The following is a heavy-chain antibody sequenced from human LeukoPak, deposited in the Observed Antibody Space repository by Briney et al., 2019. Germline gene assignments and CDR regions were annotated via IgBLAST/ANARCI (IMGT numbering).Heavy chain of an antibody. CDR3: ASENYCSSTSCSPSSLDV. V-gene: IGHV1-69*05. CDR1: GGTFSSYA. J-gene: IGHJ6*04. CDR2: IIPIFGTV. Sequence: ASVKVSCKASGGTFSSYAISWVRQAPGQGLEWMGGIIPIFGTVNYAQKFQGRVTITTDESTSTAYMELSSLRSEDTAVYYCASENYCSSTSCSPSSLDVWGKGTTVTVSS. D-gene: IGHD2-2*01.